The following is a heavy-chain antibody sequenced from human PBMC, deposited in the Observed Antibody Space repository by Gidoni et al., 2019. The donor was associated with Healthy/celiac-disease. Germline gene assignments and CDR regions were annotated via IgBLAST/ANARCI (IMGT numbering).Heavy chain of an antibody. CDR1: GGTFSSYA. CDR3: ARTPGYCSGGSCSNWFDP. CDR2: IIPIFGTA. Sequence: QVQLVQSGAEVKKPGSSVKVSCKASGGTFSSYALSWVRQAPGQGLEWMGGIIPIFGTANYAQKFQGRVTITADKSTSTAYMELSSLRSEDTAVYYCARTPGYCSGGSCSNWFDPWGQGTLVTVSS. V-gene: IGHV1-69*06. J-gene: IGHJ5*02. D-gene: IGHD2-15*01.